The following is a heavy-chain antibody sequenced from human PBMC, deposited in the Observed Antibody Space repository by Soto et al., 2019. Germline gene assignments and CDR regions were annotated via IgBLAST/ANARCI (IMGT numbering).Heavy chain of an antibody. Sequence: WRSLRLSFAASGLTFNRYWMHWVRHAPGKGLVWVSHINTDGSNTNYADSVKGRFTISRDNAKSTLFLQMNSLRDEDTAVYYCAREFCSGGNCYTYYFDPWGQGIPVIVSS. CDR1: GLTFNRYW. V-gene: IGHV3-74*01. J-gene: IGHJ5*02. CDR2: INTDGSNT. D-gene: IGHD2-15*01. CDR3: AREFCSGGNCYTYYFDP.